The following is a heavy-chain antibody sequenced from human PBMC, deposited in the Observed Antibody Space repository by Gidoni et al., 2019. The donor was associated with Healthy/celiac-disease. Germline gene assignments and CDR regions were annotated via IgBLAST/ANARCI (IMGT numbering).Heavy chain of an antibody. Sequence: EVQLVVSGGGLVKPGGSLRLSCAASGFTFCSYSLNWVRQAPGKGLEWVSSISSSSSNRYYADSVKGRFTISRDNAKNSLYLQMNSLRAEDTAVYYCASMVYDYIWGSYRLKGYFDYWGQGTLVTVSS. CDR1: GFTFCSYS. CDR2: ISSSSSNR. J-gene: IGHJ4*02. CDR3: ASMVYDYIWGSYRLKGYFDY. D-gene: IGHD3-16*02. V-gene: IGHV3-21*01.